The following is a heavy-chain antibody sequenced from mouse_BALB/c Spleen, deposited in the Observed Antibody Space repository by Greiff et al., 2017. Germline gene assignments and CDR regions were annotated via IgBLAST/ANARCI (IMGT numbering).Heavy chain of an antibody. V-gene: IGHV1S81*02. D-gene: IGHD2-3*01. CDR1: GYTFTSYY. CDR2: INPSNGGT. J-gene: IGHJ3*01. CDR3: TREDDGYYVWFAY. Sequence: VQRVESGAELVKPGASVKLSCKASGYTFTSYYMYWVKQRPGQGLEWIGEINPSNGGTNFNEKFKSKATLTVDKSSSTAYMQLSSLTSEDSAVYYCTREDDGYYVWFAYWGQGTLVTVSA.